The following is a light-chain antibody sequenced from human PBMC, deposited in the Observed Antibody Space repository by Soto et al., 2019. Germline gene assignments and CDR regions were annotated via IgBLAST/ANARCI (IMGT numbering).Light chain of an antibody. J-gene: IGKJ1*01. V-gene: IGKV1-9*01. CDR1: QGIGSY. CDR2: AAS. Sequence: IQLTHSPSFLSASIGDRVTITCRASQGIGSYLAWYQQKPGKAPKLLIYAASTLQSGVPSRFSGSGSGTEFTLTVSSLQSEDFATYYCQQVNTYPWTFGQGTKVEI. CDR3: QQVNTYPWT.